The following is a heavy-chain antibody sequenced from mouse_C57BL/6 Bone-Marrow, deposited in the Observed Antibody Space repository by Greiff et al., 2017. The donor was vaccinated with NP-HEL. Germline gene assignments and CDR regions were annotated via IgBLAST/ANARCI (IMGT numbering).Heavy chain of an antibody. J-gene: IGHJ2*01. D-gene: IGHD1-1*01. CDR3: ARRNLTTVVAPDY. CDR2: IYPGSGST. V-gene: IGHV1-55*01. Sequence: VQLQQPGAELVKPGASVKMSCKASGYTFTSYWITWVKQRPGQGLEWIGDIYPGSGSTNYNEKFKSKATLTVDTSSSTAYMQLSSLTSEDSAVSYCARRNLTTVVAPDYWGQGTTLTVSS. CDR1: GYTFTSYW.